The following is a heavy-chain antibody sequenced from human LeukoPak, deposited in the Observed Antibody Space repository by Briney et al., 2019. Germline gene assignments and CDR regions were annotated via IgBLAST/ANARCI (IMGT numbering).Heavy chain of an antibody. J-gene: IGHJ4*02. Sequence: GGSLRLSCAASGFTFSSYAMSWVRQAPGKGLEWVSAISGSGGSTYYADSVKGRFTISRDNSKNTLYLQMNSLRAEDTAVYYCAKLESLGYDFWSGYSLDYWGQGTLVTVSS. V-gene: IGHV3-23*01. CDR1: GFTFSSYA. CDR3: AKLESLGYDFWSGYSLDY. CDR2: ISGSGGST. D-gene: IGHD3-3*01.